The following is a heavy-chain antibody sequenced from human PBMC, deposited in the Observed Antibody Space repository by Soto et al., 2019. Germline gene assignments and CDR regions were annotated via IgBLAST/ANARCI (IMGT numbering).Heavy chain of an antibody. D-gene: IGHD2-2*02. CDR3: SRARYGTSPSCYNHYYYGMDI. CDR2: IGVYNGKT. Sequence: QEQLVQSGGEVKKPGASVRVSCKASGYTFTKYGITWVRQAPGQGLEWMGWIGVYNGKTNYARKLQGRVIMTADTSASTAYWDLRTLRSDDTAVYYFSRARYGTSPSCYNHYYYGMDIWAQGTTVSVSS. CDR1: GYTFTKYG. V-gene: IGHV1-18*04. J-gene: IGHJ6*02.